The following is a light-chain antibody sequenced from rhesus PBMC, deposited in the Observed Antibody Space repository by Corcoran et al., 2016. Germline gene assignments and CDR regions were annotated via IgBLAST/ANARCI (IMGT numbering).Light chain of an antibody. CDR2: KAS. Sequence: DIQMTQSPSSLSASVGDRVNITCRASQGISNWLAWYQQTPGKAPKVLIYKASSLQSGVPSRFSGSGPGTDFTLTISSLQPEDFGIDFCQQFNSVPWTFGQGTKVEIK. CDR3: QQFNSVPWT. V-gene: IGKV1-21*01. J-gene: IGKJ1*01. CDR1: QGISNW.